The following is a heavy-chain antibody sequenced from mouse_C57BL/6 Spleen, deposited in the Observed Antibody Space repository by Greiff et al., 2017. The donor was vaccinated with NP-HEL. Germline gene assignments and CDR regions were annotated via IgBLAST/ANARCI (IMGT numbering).Heavy chain of an antibody. CDR1: GFNIKDDY. J-gene: IGHJ2*01. Sequence: VQLKESGAELVRPGASVKLSCTASGFNIKDDYMHWVKQRPEQGLEWIGWIDPENGDTEYASKFQGKATITADTSSNTAYLQLSSLTSEDTAVYYCTTGGSSYGDYWGQGTTLTVSS. CDR3: TTGGSSYGDY. D-gene: IGHD1-1*01. CDR2: IDPENGDT. V-gene: IGHV14-4*01.